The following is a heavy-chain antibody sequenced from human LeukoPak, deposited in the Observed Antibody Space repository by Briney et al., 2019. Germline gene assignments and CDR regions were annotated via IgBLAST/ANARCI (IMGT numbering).Heavy chain of an antibody. V-gene: IGHV3-7*05. CDR3: ANTVGRYAHS. CDR2: IHQDGSEK. CDR1: GFSFSSNP. D-gene: IGHD4-11*01. Sequence: GGSLSLSCAAFGFSFSSNPMNWVRQAPGKGLEWVASIHQDGSEKHSIDSGRFTISRDNAENSLYLQMDSLRDDDTAVYYCANTVGRYAHSWGQGTLVTVSS. J-gene: IGHJ4*02.